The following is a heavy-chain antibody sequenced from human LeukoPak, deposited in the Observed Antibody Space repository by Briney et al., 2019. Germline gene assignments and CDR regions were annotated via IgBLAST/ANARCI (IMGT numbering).Heavy chain of an antibody. D-gene: IGHD2-2*02. CDR1: GYSFTSYW. CDR3: ARHVSSRSSTSCYRGEVDY. Sequence: GESLKISCKGSGYSFTSYWIGWVRQMPGKGLEWMGIIYPGDSDTRYSPSFQGQVTISADKSISTAYLQWSSLKASDTAMYYCARHVSSRSSTSCYRGEVDYWGQGTLVTVSS. V-gene: IGHV5-51*01. J-gene: IGHJ4*02. CDR2: IYPGDSDT.